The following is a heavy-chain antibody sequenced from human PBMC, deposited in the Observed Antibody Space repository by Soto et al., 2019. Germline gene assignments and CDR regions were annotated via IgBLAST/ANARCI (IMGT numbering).Heavy chain of an antibody. J-gene: IGHJ4*02. D-gene: IGHD2-2*01. V-gene: IGHV4-31*03. CDR2: IYYSGST. Sequence: PSETLSLTCTVSCGSISSVGYYWSCIRQHPGKGLEWIGYIYYSGSTYYNPSLKSRVTISVDTSKNQFSLKLSSVTAADTAVYYCARVKRTSCHFDYWGQGTLVTVSS. CDR3: ARVKRTSCHFDY. CDR1: CGSISSVGYY.